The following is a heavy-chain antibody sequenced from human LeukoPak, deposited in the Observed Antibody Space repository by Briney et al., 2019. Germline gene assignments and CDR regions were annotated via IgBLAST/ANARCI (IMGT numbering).Heavy chain of an antibody. V-gene: IGHV4-4*07. CDR1: GGSISSYY. J-gene: IGHJ4*02. Sequence: SETLSLTCTVSGGSISSYYWSWIRQPAGKGLEWIGRIYTSGSTNYNPSLKSRVTISVDKSKNQFSLKLSSVTAADTAVYYCARERGGKIVVVITDWGQGTLVTVS. CDR2: IYTSGST. D-gene: IGHD3-22*01. CDR3: ARERGGKIVVVITD.